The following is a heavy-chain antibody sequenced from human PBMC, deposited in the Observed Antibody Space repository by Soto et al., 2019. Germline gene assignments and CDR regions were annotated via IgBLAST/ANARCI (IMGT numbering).Heavy chain of an antibody. Sequence: GGSLRLSCASSGFTFSSYAMRWVRQAPGKGLEWVSSISSSSSYIYYADSVKGRFTISRDNARNSLYLQVNSLSAEDTAVYYCARERQLGYCSSTSCPDAFDIWGQGTMVTVSS. CDR2: ISSSSSYI. D-gene: IGHD2-2*01. V-gene: IGHV3-21*01. CDR3: ARERQLGYCSSTSCPDAFDI. J-gene: IGHJ3*02. CDR1: GFTFSSYA.